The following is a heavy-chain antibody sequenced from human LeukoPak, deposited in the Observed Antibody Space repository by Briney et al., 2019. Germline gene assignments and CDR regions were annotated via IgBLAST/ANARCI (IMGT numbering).Heavy chain of an antibody. J-gene: IGHJ5*02. CDR1: GGSISSRDYY. V-gene: IGHV4-39*02. CDR3: ARALGYCSGGSCTRGYNWFDP. D-gene: IGHD2-15*01. CDR2: IYYGGNT. Sequence: SETLSLTCTVSGGSISSRDYYWGWIRQPPGKGLEWIGSIYYGGNTYYNPSLKSRVTISVDTSMNHFSLKLSFVTTADTAVYYCARALGYCSGGSCTRGYNWFDPWGQGTLVTVPS.